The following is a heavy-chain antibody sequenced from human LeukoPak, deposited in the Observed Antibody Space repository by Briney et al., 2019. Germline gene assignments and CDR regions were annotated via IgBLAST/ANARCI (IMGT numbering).Heavy chain of an antibody. V-gene: IGHV1-8*01. D-gene: IGHD3-22*01. Sequence: ASVKVSYKASGYTFTSYDINWVRQATGQGLEWMGWMNPNSGNTGYAQKSQGRVTMTRNTSISTAYMELSSLRSEDTAVYYCARATYYYDSSGHTFDPWGQGTLVTVSS. J-gene: IGHJ5*02. CDR3: ARATYYYDSSGHTFDP. CDR1: GYTFTSYD. CDR2: MNPNSGNT.